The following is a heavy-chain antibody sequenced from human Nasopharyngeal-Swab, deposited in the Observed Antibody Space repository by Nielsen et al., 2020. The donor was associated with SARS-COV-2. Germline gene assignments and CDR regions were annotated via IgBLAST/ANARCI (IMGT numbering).Heavy chain of an antibody. V-gene: IGHV5-51*01. CDR2: IYPGDSDT. J-gene: IGHJ4*02. Sequence: GGSLRLSCKGSGYSFTSYWIGWVRQMPGKGLERMGIIYPGDSDTRYSPSFQGQVTISADKSISTTYLQWSSLKASDTAMYYCARIPSTLPDYWGQGTLVTVSS. CDR1: GYSFTSYW. D-gene: IGHD5/OR15-5a*01. CDR3: ARIPSTLPDY.